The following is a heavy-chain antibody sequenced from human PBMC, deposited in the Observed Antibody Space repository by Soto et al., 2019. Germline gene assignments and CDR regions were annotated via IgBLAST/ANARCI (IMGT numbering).Heavy chain of an antibody. V-gene: IGHV4-59*01. CDR3: ARDNDYGDYVSYAFDI. J-gene: IGHJ3*02. CDR2: IYYSGST. CDR1: GGSISSYY. D-gene: IGHD4-17*01. Sequence: PSVTLSLTCTVSGGSISSYYWSWIRQPPGKGLEWIGYIYYSGSTNYNPSLKSRVTISVDTSKNQFSLKLSSVTAADTAVYYCARDNDYGDYVSYAFDIWGQGTMVTVSS.